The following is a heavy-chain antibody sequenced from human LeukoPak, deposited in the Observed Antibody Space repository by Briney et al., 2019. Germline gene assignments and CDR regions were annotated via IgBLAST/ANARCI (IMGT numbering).Heavy chain of an antibody. CDR1: GFTFSSYW. CDR3: ARVAVRGYCSSTSCKVY. D-gene: IGHD2-2*01. J-gene: IGHJ4*02. CDR2: IKQDGSEK. V-gene: IGHV3-7*01. Sequence: GGSLRLSCAASGFTFSSYWMSWVRQAPGKGLEWVANIKQDGSEKYYVDSVKGRLTISRDNAKDSLYLQMNSLRAEDTAVYYCARVAVRGYCSSTSCKVYWGQGTLVTVSS.